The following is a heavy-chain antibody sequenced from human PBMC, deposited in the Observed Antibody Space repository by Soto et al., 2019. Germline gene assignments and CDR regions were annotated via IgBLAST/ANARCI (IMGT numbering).Heavy chain of an antibody. D-gene: IGHD3-22*01. Sequence: SETLSLTCTVSGGSVSSGSYYWSWIRRPPGKGLEWIGYIYYSGSTNYNPSLKSRVTISVDTSKNRFSLKLSSVTAADTAVYYCARIPPYYYDSSGYYHYYHYRMAVWGQGTTVTVSS. CDR1: GGSVSSGSYY. J-gene: IGHJ6*02. V-gene: IGHV4-61*01. CDR2: IYYSGST. CDR3: ARIPPYYYDSSGYYHYYHYRMAV.